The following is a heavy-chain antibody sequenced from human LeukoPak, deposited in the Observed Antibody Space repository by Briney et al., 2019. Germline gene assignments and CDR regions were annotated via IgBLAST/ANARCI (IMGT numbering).Heavy chain of an antibody. Sequence: GGSLLLFCAASGFNCTSYSMNWVGRAPAKGLEWFSSTRSSNGHIYYADSVKGRFTNSSDKAKKSLYLQMNSRRAEDTAVYYCARGEGPSTLDYWGQGTLVTVSS. CDR1: GFNCTSYS. CDR3: ARGEGPSTLDY. CDR2: TRSSNGHI. V-gene: IGHV3-21*01. J-gene: IGHJ4*02.